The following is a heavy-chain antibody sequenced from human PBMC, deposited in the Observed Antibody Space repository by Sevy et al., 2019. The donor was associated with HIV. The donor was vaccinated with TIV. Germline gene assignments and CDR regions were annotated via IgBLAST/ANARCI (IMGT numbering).Heavy chain of an antibody. J-gene: IGHJ5*02. CDR3: ARDKGQGWFDP. CDR1: GFTFSNYW. CDR2: IKQDGSEK. V-gene: IGHV3-7*01. Sequence: GGSLRLSCAASGFTFSNYWMSWVRQAPGKGLEWVANIKQDGSEKYYVDSVKCRFTISRDNAKNSLSLQMNSLRAGDTAMYYCARDKGQGWFDPWGQGTLVTVSS.